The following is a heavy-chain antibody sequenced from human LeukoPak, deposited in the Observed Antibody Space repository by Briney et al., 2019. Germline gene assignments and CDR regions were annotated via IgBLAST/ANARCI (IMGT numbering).Heavy chain of an antibody. D-gene: IGHD6-19*01. V-gene: IGHV4-39*01. Sequence: GSLRLSCAASGFTFSSYGMSWVRQPPGKGLEWIGSLYYSGNTYYNPSLKSRVTISVDTSKNQFSLKLSSVTAADTAVYYCARSIAVAGRGDYMDVWGKGTTVTISS. J-gene: IGHJ6*03. CDR1: GFTFSSYG. CDR3: ARSIAVAGRGDYMDV. CDR2: LYYSGNT.